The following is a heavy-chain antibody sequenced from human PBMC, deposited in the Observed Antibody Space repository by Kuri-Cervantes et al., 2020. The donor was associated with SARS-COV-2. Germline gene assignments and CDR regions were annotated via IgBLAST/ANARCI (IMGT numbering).Heavy chain of an antibody. J-gene: IGHJ6*02. CDR3: ARLFESVNYYYVMDV. CDR2: IYYSGST. D-gene: IGHD3-22*01. CDR1: GGSISSYY. V-gene: IGHV4-59*08. Sequence: SETLSLTCTVSGGSISSYYCSLIRQPPGKGLEWIGYIYYSGSTTYNPSLKSPVTISVDTSQNQFSLKLSPVTAADTAVYYCARLFESVNYYYVMDVWDQGTTVNVSS.